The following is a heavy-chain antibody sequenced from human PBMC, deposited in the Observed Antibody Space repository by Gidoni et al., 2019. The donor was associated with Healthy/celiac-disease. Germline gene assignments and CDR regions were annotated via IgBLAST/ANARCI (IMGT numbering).Heavy chain of an antibody. CDR2: IWYDGSNK. Sequence: QVQLVESGGGVVQPGRSLRLSCAASGFTFSSYGMHWVRQAPGKGLEWVAVIWYDGSNKYYADSVKGRFTISRDNSKNTLYLQVNSLRAEDTAVYYCARESTARNAFDIWGQGTMVTVSS. J-gene: IGHJ3*02. V-gene: IGHV3-33*01. CDR1: GFTFSSYG. CDR3: ARESTARNAFDI.